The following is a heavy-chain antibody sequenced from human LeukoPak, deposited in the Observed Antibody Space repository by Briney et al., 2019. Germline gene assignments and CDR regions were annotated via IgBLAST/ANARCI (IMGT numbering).Heavy chain of an antibody. D-gene: IGHD3-10*01. CDR1: GGSISSSTYY. J-gene: IGHJ4*02. CDR3: ARHPRGFGEFYFDY. Sequence: PSETLSLTCTVSGGSISSSTYYWGWIRQPPGKGLEWIGSIYYSGSTYYKPSLKSRVTISVDMSKNQFSLKLSSVTAADTAVYYCARHPRGFGEFYFDYWGQGTLVTVSS. CDR2: IYYSGST. V-gene: IGHV4-39*01.